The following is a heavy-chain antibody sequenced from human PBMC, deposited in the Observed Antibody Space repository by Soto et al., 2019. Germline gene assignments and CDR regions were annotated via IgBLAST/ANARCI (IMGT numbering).Heavy chain of an antibody. CDR1: GFTFSSYW. CDR2: INSDGSST. V-gene: IGHV3-74*01. CDR3: ARVAGYYDSSGYYWDQYYFDY. J-gene: IGHJ4*02. Sequence: EVQLVESGGGLVQPGGSLRLSCAASGFTFSSYWMHWVRQAPGKGLVWVSRINSDGSSTSYADSVKGRLTISRDNAKNTLYLQMNSLRAEDTAVYYCARVAGYYDSSGYYWDQYYFDYWGQGTLVTVSS. D-gene: IGHD3-22*01.